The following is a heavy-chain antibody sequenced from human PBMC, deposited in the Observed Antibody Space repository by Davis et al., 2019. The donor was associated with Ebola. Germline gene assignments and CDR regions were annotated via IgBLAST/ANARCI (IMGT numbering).Heavy chain of an antibody. CDR1: GFTFSSYG. J-gene: IGHJ4*02. CDR2: IWYDGSNK. D-gene: IGHD1-26*01. Sequence: GESLKISCAASGFTFSSYGMHWVRQAPGKGLEWVAVIWYDGSNKYYADSVKGRFTISRDNAKNSLYLQMNSLRAEDTAVYYCARERAPTYFDYWGQGTLVTVSS. CDR3: ARERAPTYFDY. V-gene: IGHV3-33*01.